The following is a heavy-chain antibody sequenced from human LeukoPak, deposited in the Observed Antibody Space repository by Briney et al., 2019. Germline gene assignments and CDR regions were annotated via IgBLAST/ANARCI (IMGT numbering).Heavy chain of an antibody. D-gene: IGHD3-10*01. CDR3: AREVTMVRGVGAFDI. CDR1: GFTFSSYR. V-gene: IGHV3-21*01. Sequence: GGSLRLSCAASGFTFSSYRMNWVRQAPGEGLEWVSSISSSSYIYYADSVKGRFTISRDNAKNSLYLQMNSLRAEDTAVYYCAREVTMVRGVGAFDIWGQGTMVTVSS. CDR2: ISSSSYI. J-gene: IGHJ3*02.